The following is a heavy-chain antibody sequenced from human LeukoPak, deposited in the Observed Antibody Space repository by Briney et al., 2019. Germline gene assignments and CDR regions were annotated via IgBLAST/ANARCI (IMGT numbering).Heavy chain of an antibody. CDR1: GFTFSSYG. V-gene: IGHV3-33*01. J-gene: IGHJ4*02. Sequence: PGGSLRLSCAASGFTFSSYGMHWVRQAPGKGLEWVAVIWYDGGNQYYADSVKGRFTISRDNSKNTLYLQMNSLRADDTAVYYCARGGSSRFDQWGQGTLVTVSS. CDR3: ARGGSSRFDQ. CDR2: IWYDGGNQ. D-gene: IGHD6-13*01.